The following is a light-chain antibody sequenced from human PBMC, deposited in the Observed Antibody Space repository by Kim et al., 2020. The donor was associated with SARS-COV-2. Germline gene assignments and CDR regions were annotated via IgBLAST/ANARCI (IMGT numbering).Light chain of an antibody. CDR1: NIGSKS. J-gene: IGLJ7*01. V-gene: IGLV3-21*04. CDR2: YDS. Sequence: SYELTQPPSVSVAPGKTARITCGGNNIGSKSVHWYQQKPGQAPVLVIYYDSDRPSGIPERFSGSTSGNSATLTISRVEAGDEADYYCQVWDSSSDHAVFGGGTQLTVL. CDR3: QVWDSSSDHAV.